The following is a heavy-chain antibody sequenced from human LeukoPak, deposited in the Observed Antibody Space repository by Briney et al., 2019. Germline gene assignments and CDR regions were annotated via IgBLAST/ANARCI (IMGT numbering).Heavy chain of an antibody. CDR1: GGSISSYY. Sequence: SETLSLTCTVSGGSISSYYWSWIRQPPGKGLDWIGRIYTTGSTNYNPSLKSRVTISVDTSKNQFSLKLSSVTAADTAVYYCARVSGYDWESFYDYWGQGTLVTVSS. CDR2: IYTTGST. V-gene: IGHV4-4*07. CDR3: ARVSGYDWESFYDY. J-gene: IGHJ4*02. D-gene: IGHD5-12*01.